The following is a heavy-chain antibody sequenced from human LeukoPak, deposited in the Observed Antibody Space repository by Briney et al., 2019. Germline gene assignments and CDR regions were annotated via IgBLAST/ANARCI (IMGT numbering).Heavy chain of an antibody. D-gene: IGHD1-14*01. CDR3: ARDNRWNHNSAFDI. CDR1: GGSISSYY. V-gene: IGHV4-59*12. Sequence: SETLSLTCTVSGGSISSYYWSWIRQPPGKGLEWIGYIYYSGSTYYNPSLKSRVTISVDTSKNQFSLKLTSVTAADTAVYYCARDNRWNHNSAFDIWGQGTMVTVSS. J-gene: IGHJ3*02. CDR2: IYYSGST.